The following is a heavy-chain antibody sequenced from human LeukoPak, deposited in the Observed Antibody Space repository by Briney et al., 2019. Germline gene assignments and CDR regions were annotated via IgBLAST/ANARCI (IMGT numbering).Heavy chain of an antibody. D-gene: IGHD3-10*01. CDR3: ARDMSLLWFGDPFDY. J-gene: IGHJ4*02. V-gene: IGHV3-48*02. CDR2: ISSSSSVI. Sequence: PGGSLGLSCAASGFTFKTYSMSWVRQAPGKGLEWISYISSSSSVIYYADSVKGRFTISRDNARNSLFLQMNSLRDEDTAVYYCARDMSLLWFGDPFDYWGQGTLVTVSS. CDR1: GFTFKTYS.